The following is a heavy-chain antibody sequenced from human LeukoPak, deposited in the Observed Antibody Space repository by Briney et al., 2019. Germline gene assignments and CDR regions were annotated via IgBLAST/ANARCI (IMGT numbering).Heavy chain of an antibody. CDR1: GFTFSSYA. D-gene: IGHD1-26*01. Sequence: GGSLRLSCAAPGFTFSSYAMSWVRQAPGKGLEWVSAISGSGGSTYYADSVKGRFTISRDNSKNTLYLQMNSLRAEDTAVYYCAKDQFASYPMGGSYFDYWGQGTLVTVSS. CDR2: ISGSGGST. V-gene: IGHV3-23*01. CDR3: AKDQFASYPMGGSYFDY. J-gene: IGHJ4*02.